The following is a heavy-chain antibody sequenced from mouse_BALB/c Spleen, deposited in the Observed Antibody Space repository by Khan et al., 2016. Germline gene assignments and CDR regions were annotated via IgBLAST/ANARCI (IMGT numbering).Heavy chain of an antibody. J-gene: IGHJ4*01. CDR2: ISYSGFT. Sequence: EVQLQESGPGLVKPSQSLSLTCTVTGYSITSDYAWNWIRQFPGNKLEWMGYISYSGFTGYNPSLKSRISITRDTSKNQFFLQLNSVTTEDTATYSCARRYYARAYWGQGTSVTVSS. V-gene: IGHV3-2*02. CDR3: ARRYYARAY. CDR1: GYSITSDYA.